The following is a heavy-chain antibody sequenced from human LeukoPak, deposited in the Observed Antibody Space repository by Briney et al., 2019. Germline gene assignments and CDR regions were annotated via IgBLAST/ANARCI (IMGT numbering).Heavy chain of an antibody. V-gene: IGHV4-30-2*01. CDR2: IYHSGST. CDR1: GGSISSGGYS. Sequence: PSQTLSLTCAVSGGSISSGGYSWSWIRQPPGKGLEWIGYIYHSGSTYYDLSLKSRVTISVDRSKNQFSLKLSSVTAADTAVYYCARGVTMVRGVIMVYFDYWGQGTLVTVSS. J-gene: IGHJ4*02. CDR3: ARGVTMVRGVIMVYFDY. D-gene: IGHD3-10*01.